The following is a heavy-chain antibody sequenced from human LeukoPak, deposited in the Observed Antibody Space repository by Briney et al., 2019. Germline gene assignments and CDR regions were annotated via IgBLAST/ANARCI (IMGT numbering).Heavy chain of an antibody. D-gene: IGHD2-21*01. Sequence: PGRSLRLSCAASGFTFDDYAMHWVRQAPGKGLEWVSGISWNSGSIGYEDSVKGRFTISRDNAKNSLYLQMNSLRAEDTALYYCASSINWGQGTLVTVSS. CDR3: ASSIN. CDR1: GFTFDDYA. CDR2: ISWNSGSI. V-gene: IGHV3-9*01. J-gene: IGHJ4*02.